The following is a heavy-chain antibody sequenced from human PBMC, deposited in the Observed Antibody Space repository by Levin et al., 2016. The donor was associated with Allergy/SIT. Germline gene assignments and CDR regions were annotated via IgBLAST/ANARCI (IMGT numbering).Heavy chain of an antibody. Sequence: GESLKISCVVSGFTFSGYSMNWVRQAPGKGLEWVSSISSSSSYMYYADSVKGRFTISRDNAKNSLYLQMNSLRGEDTAVYYCARDAATVGYLDYWGQGTLVTVSS. J-gene: IGHJ4*02. D-gene: IGHD4-17*01. CDR3: ARDAATVGYLDY. CDR2: ISSSSSYM. CDR1: GFTFSGYS. V-gene: IGHV3-21*01.